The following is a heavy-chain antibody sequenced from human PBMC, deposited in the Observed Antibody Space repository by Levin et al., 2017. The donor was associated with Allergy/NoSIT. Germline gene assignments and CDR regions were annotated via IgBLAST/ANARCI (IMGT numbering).Heavy chain of an antibody. D-gene: IGHD3-22*01. V-gene: IGHV3-9*01. CDR3: AKDMRSDSSGYFFDY. CDR2: ISWDSDSI. J-gene: IGHJ4*02. CDR1: GFTFHDYA. Sequence: SLKISCAASGFTFHDYAMHWVRQPPGKGLEWVSGISWDSDSIAYVDSVKGRFTISRDNAKNSLHLQMNSLRAEDTAFYYCAKDMRSDSSGYFFDYWGQGTLVTVSS.